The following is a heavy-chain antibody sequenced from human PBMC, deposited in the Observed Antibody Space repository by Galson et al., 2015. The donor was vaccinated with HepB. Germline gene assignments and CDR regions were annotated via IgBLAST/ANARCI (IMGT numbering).Heavy chain of an antibody. CDR1: GFSLRSSGMS. CDR3: ARMNYDVMTGHDF. J-gene: IGHJ4*02. CDR2: IDWADDK. V-gene: IGHV2-70*01. Sequence: PALVKPTQTLRLTCTFSGFSLRSSGMSVSWLRQPPGKALEWLALIDWADDKYFSPSLKTRLTISKDTSKNQVVLTLANVHPADTGTYFCARMNYDVMTGHDFWGQGTPVTVSS. D-gene: IGHD3-16*01.